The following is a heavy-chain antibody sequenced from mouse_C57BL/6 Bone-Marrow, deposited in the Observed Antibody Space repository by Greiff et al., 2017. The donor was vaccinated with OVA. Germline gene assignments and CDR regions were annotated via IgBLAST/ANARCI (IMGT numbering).Heavy chain of an antibody. J-gene: IGHJ2*01. D-gene: IGHD2-14*01. CDR2: ISSGGSYT. V-gene: IGHV5-6*01. CDR1: GFTFSSYG. CDR3: ARQRYPGYFDY. Sequence: EVNVVESGGDLVKPGGSLKLSCAASGFTFSSYGMSWVRQTPDKRLEWVATISSGGSYTYYPDSVKGRFTISRDNAKNTLYLQMSSLKSEDTAMYYCARQRYPGYFDYWGQGTTLTVSS.